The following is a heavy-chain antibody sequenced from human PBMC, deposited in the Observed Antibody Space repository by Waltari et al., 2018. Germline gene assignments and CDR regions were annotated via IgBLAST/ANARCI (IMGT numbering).Heavy chain of an antibody. Sequence: QVQLQESGPGLVKPSETLSLTCAVSGYSISSGYYWGWIRQPPGKGLEWIGSIYHSGSTYYNPSLKSRVTISVDTSKNQFSLKLSSVTAADTAVYYCARGGGGNSDYWGQGTLVTVSS. CDR3: ARGGGGNSDY. V-gene: IGHV4-38-2*01. CDR2: IYHSGST. J-gene: IGHJ4*02. D-gene: IGHD2-15*01. CDR1: GYSISSGYY.